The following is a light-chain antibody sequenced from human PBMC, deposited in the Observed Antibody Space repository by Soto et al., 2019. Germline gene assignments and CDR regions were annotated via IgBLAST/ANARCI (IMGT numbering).Light chain of an antibody. V-gene: IGLV1-44*01. CDR3: AAWDGSLNGVL. CDR1: FSNIGSNT. J-gene: IGLJ2*01. Sequence: QSVLTQPPSASGTPGQRVTISCSGSFSNIGSNTVNWYQHLPGTAPRLLIYTDNQRPSGVPDRFSGSKSGTSASLAISGLQSEDKADYFCAAWDGSLNGVLFGGGTKLTVL. CDR2: TDN.